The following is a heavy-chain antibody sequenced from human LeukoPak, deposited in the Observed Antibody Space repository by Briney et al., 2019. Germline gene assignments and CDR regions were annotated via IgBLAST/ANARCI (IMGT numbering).Heavy chain of an antibody. CDR1: GYSISSGYY. V-gene: IGHV4-38-2*02. Sequence: SETVSLTCTVSGYSISSGYYWGWIRQPPGKGLEWIGSIYHSGSTYYNPSLKSRVTISVDTSKNQFSLKLSSVTAADTAVYYCARADYSSTWSHDYYYMDVWGEGTTVTVSS. D-gene: IGHD6-13*01. CDR3: ARADYSSTWSHDYYYMDV. CDR2: IYHSGST. J-gene: IGHJ6*03.